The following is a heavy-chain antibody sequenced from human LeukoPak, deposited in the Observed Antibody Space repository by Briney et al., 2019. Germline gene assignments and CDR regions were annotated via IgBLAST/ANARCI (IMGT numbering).Heavy chain of an antibody. D-gene: IGHD3-22*01. Sequence: GRSLRLSCAASGFTFSSYAMHWVRQAPGKGLEWVAVISYDGSNKYYADSVKGRFTISRDNSKNTLYLQMNSLRAEDTAVYYCAREFNPYDYDDSSGPPTYWGQGTLVTVSS. J-gene: IGHJ4*02. CDR1: GFTFSSYA. V-gene: IGHV3-30-3*01. CDR3: AREFNPYDYDDSSGPPTY. CDR2: ISYDGSNK.